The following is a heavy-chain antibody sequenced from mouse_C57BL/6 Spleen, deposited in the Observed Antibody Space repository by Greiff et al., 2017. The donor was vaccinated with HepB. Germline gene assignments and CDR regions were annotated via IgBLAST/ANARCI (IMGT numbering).Heavy chain of an antibody. V-gene: IGHV1-22*01. CDR1: GYTFTDYN. D-gene: IGHD2-2*01. CDR3: ARYGYVYFDV. CDR2: INPNNGGT. Sequence: EVQLVESGPELVKPGASVKMSCKASGYTFTDYNMHWVKQSHGKSLEWIGYINPNNGGTSYNQKFKGKATLTVNKSSSTAYMELRSLTSEDSAVYYCARYGYVYFDVWGTGTTVTVSS. J-gene: IGHJ1*03.